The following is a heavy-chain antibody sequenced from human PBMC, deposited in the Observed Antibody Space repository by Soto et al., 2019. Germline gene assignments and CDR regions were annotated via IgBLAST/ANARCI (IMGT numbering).Heavy chain of an antibody. J-gene: IGHJ3*01. CDR2: VKHSGNI. CDR1: AGSFSGYY. Sequence: SEPLSGTCTVDAGSFSGYYLVWFRPPQVKGLEWIGEVKHSGNINYNPSLKTRLTVSVDTSKNQFSLKLSSMTAADTAMYYCARGSHFDFSSGYADSFDVWGQGTMVTVSS. CDR3: ARGSHFDFSSGYADSFDV. V-gene: IGHV4-34*01. D-gene: IGHD3-3*01.